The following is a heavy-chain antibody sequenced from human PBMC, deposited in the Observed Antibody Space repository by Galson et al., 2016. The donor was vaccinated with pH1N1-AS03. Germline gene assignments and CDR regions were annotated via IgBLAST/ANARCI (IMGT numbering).Heavy chain of an antibody. CDR2: ITSSGGSGPTI. J-gene: IGHJ4*02. CDR1: GFTFSDYY. Sequence: SLRLPCAASGFTFSDYYMSWIRQAPGKGLEWISCITSSGGSGPTIYYADSVKGRFTISRDNAKNSLSLQMNSLRADDTAVYYCARGWYDIWTGYLVDPFDYWGQGALVTVSS. CDR3: ARGWYDIWTGYLVDPFDY. V-gene: IGHV3-11*01. D-gene: IGHD3-9*01.